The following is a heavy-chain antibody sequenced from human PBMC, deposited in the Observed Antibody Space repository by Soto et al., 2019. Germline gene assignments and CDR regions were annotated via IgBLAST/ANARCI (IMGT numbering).Heavy chain of an antibody. D-gene: IGHD2-15*01. V-gene: IGHV1-69*01. CDR1: GGTFSSLA. Sequence: QVQLVQSGAELKKPGSSVRVSCKASGGTFSSLALSWVRQAPGQGLEWMGGIIPMSGATFYAPTFHGRVSVIADASSTTVYMDLGSLRSDDTALYYCARGFPYCSGGTCFLFDSWGQGTLVSVS. CDR2: IIPMSGAT. J-gene: IGHJ4*02. CDR3: ARGFPYCSGGTCFLFDS.